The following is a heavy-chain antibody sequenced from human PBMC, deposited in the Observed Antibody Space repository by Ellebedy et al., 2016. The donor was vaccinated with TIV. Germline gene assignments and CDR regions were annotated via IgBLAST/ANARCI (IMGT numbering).Heavy chain of an antibody. CDR2: IYYSGST. D-gene: IGHD3-22*01. CDR3: ARLNYYESSGYDEEGAGISLYWYFDL. CDR1: GGSISSYY. Sequence: MPSETLSLTCTVSGGSISSYYWSWIRQPPGKGLEWIGYIYYSGSTNYNPSLQSRVTISVDTSKNHFSLKLSSVTAADTAVYYCARLNYYESSGYDEEGAGISLYWYFDLWGRGTLVTVSS. J-gene: IGHJ2*01. V-gene: IGHV4-59*08.